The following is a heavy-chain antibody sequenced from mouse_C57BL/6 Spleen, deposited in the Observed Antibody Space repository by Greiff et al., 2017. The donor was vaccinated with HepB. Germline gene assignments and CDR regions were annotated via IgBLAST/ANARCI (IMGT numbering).Heavy chain of an antibody. CDR2: IYPGSGST. Sequence: QVQLKQPGAELVKPGASVKMSCKASGYTFTSYWITWVKQRPGQGLEWIGDIYPGSGSTNYNEKFKSKATLTVDTSSSTAYMQLSSLTSEDSAVYYCARWKGEDDYDVWGDWGRGTTLTVAS. D-gene: IGHD2-4*01. J-gene: IGHJ2*01. V-gene: IGHV1-55*01. CDR1: GYTFTSYW. CDR3: ARWKGEDDYDVWGD.